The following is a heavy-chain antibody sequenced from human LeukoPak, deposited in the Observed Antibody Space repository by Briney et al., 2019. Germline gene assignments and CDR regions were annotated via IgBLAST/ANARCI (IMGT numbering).Heavy chain of an antibody. CDR3: ARQGVVYSSGWTDRQYFDY. CDR2: IYYSGST. Sequence: PSETLSLTCTVSGGSISSYYWSWIRQPPGKGLEWIGYIYYSGSTNYNPSLKSRVTISVDTSKNQFSLKLSSVTAADTAVYYCARQGVVYSSGWTDRQYFDYWGQGTLVTVSS. CDR1: GGSISSYY. D-gene: IGHD6-19*01. J-gene: IGHJ4*02. V-gene: IGHV4-59*08.